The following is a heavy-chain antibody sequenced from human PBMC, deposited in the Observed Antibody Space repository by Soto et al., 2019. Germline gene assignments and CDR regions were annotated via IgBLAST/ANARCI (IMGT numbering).Heavy chain of an antibody. Sequence: ASVKVSCKASGGTFSSYAISWVRQAPGQGLEWMGGIIPIFGTANYAQKFQGRVTITADESTSTAYMELSSLRSEDTAVYYCARDLSDDILTGYFDYWGQGTLVTVSS. CDR3: ARDLSDDILTGYFDY. V-gene: IGHV1-69*13. J-gene: IGHJ4*02. D-gene: IGHD3-9*01. CDR1: GGTFSSYA. CDR2: IIPIFGTA.